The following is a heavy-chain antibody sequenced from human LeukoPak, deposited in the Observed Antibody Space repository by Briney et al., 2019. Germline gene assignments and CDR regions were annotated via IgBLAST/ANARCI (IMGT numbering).Heavy chain of an antibody. V-gene: IGHV1-2*02. CDR3: ASSSYDSSGYPHAIDY. D-gene: IGHD3-22*01. CDR1: GYTFTGYY. Sequence: ASVKVSCKASGYTFTGYYMHWVRQAPGQGLEWMGWINPNSGGTNYAQKFQGRVTMTRDTSISTAYMELSRLRSDDTAVYYCASSSYDSSGYPHAIDYWGQGTLVTVSS. CDR2: INPNSGGT. J-gene: IGHJ4*02.